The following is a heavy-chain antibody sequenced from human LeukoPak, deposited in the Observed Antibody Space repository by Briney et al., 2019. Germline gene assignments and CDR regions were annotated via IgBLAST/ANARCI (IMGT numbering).Heavy chain of an antibody. CDR2: INHSGST. CDR3: ARHRYSFQTDAFDI. V-gene: IGHV4-34*01. Sequence: LETLSLTCAVYGGSFSGYYWSWIRQPPGKGLEWIGEINHSGSTNYNPSLKSRVTISVDTSKNQFSLKLSSVTAADTAVYYCARHRYSFQTDAFDIWGQGTMVTVSS. J-gene: IGHJ3*02. CDR1: GGSFSGYY. D-gene: IGHD5-18*01.